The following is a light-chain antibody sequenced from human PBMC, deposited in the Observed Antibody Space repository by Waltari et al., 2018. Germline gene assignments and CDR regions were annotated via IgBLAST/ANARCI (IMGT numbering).Light chain of an antibody. CDR3: SSYTSSSTSYV. CDR2: DVS. V-gene: IGLV2-14*01. Sequence: QPALTQPASVSGSPGQSITISCTRTSSDVGCYIYVAWYQQHPGKAPKLTIYDVSKRPSGVSNRFSGSKSGNTASLTISWLQAEDEADYYCSSYTSSSTSYVFGTGTKVTVL. CDR1: SSDVGCYIY. J-gene: IGLJ1*01.